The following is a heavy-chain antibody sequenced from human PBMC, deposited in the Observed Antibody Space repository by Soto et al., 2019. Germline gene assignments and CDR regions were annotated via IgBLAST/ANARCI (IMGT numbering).Heavy chain of an antibody. CDR1: GFTFSNAW. CDR3: TRYGSGSAYDH. V-gene: IGHV3-21*01. D-gene: IGHD3-10*01. Sequence: GGSLRLSCAASGFTFSNAWMSWVRQAPGKGLEWVASISSDGSYIYYADSVKGRFTISRDNSKNTLYLQMGSLRGEDMAVYYCTRYGSGSAYDHWGQGALVTVSS. J-gene: IGHJ4*02. CDR2: ISSDGSYI.